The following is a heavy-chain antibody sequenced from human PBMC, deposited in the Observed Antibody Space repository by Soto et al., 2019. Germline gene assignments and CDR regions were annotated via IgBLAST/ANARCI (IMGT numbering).Heavy chain of an antibody. J-gene: IGHJ3*02. CDR2: IHSDGSST. Sequence: EVQLVESGGGLVQPGESLRLSCAASGFTFSYYWMHWVRQAPGKGLVWVSRIHSDGSSTTYADSVKGRFTISRYNAWNTVYLQMNSLRVEDTAVYYCARGDRGAFDIWGQGTVVTVSS. CDR3: ARGDRGAFDI. D-gene: IGHD1-26*01. V-gene: IGHV3-74*01. CDR1: GFTFSYYW.